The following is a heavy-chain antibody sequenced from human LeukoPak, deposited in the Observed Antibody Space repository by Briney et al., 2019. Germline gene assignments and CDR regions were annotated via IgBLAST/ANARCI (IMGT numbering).Heavy chain of an antibody. CDR3: ARVRIFGVVPNWFDP. D-gene: IGHD3-3*01. V-gene: IGHV4-59*01. CDR2: IYYSGST. Sequence: SETLSLTCTVSGGSISSYYWSWIRQPPGKRLEWIGYIYYSGSTNYNPSLKSRVTISVDTSKNQFSLKLSSVTAADTAVYYCARVRIFGVVPNWFDPWGQGTLVTVSS. J-gene: IGHJ5*02. CDR1: GGSISSYY.